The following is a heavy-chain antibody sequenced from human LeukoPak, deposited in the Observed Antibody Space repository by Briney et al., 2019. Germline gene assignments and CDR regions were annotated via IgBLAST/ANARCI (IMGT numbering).Heavy chain of an antibody. CDR1: GYTFTSYY. Sequence: ASVKVSCKASGYTFTSYYMHWVRQAPGQGLEWMGIINPSGGSTSYAQKFQGRVTMTRDTSTSTVYMELSSLRSEDTAVYYCARASSGWYFYYYYYMDVWGKGTTVTVPS. CDR3: ARASSGWYFYYYYYMDV. V-gene: IGHV1-46*01. D-gene: IGHD6-19*01. J-gene: IGHJ6*03. CDR2: INPSGGST.